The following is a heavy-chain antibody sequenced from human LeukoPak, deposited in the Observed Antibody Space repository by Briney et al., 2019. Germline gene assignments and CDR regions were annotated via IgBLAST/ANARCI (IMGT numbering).Heavy chain of an antibody. Sequence: GGSLRLSCAASGFTFSSYAMHWVRQVPGKGLVWVSRINDDGTYTVYADSVKGRFTISRDNAKNTLYLQMNSLRGEDTAVYYCGREIQAPGKTLEYWGQGTLVTVSS. CDR3: GREIQAPGKTLEY. CDR1: GFTFSSYA. J-gene: IGHJ4*02. CDR2: INDDGTYT. V-gene: IGHV3-74*01.